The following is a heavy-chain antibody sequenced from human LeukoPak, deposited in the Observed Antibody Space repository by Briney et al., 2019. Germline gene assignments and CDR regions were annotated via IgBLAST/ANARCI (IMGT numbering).Heavy chain of an antibody. Sequence: GGSLRLSCAASGFTFSSYWMHWVRHAPGKWLVWVSCINDDGRSTNYADSVKGRFTISRDNAKNTLYLLINSLRAEDTAVYYCARVRWGGLYYFDYWGQGTLVTVSS. J-gene: IGHJ4*02. D-gene: IGHD3-16*01. CDR2: INDDGRST. V-gene: IGHV3-74*01. CDR1: GFTFSSYW. CDR3: ARVRWGGLYYFDY.